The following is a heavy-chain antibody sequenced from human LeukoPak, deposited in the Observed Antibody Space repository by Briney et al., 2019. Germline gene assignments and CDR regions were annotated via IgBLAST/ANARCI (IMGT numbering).Heavy chain of an antibody. V-gene: IGHV4-39*01. Sequence: SETLSLTCTVSGGSISSSSYYWGWIRQPPGKGLEWLGIIFHKGNTHYSSSLKSRVSVSVDTSKNQFSLRLSAVTAEDTAVYYCARQLGLGVWALDYWGQGTLVTVSS. J-gene: IGHJ4*02. CDR1: GGSISSSSYY. CDR3: ARQLGLGVWALDY. CDR2: IFHKGNT. D-gene: IGHD5/OR15-5a*01.